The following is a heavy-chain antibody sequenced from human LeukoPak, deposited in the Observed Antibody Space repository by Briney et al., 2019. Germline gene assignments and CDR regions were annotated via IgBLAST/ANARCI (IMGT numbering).Heavy chain of an antibody. Sequence: SETLSLTCAVYGGSFSGYYWSWIRQPPGKGLEWIGEINHSGSTSYNPSLKSRVTISIDTSKNQFSLKLSSVTAADTAVYYCASRGGAYDAFDIWGQGTMVTVSS. CDR1: GGSFSGYY. CDR3: ASRGGAYDAFDI. D-gene: IGHD4-17*01. CDR2: INHSGST. J-gene: IGHJ3*02. V-gene: IGHV4-34*01.